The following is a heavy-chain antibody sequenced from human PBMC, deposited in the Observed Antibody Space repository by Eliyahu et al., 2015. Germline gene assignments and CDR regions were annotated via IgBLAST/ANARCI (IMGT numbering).Heavy chain of an antibody. CDR3: TRDRGYDFWSAYYMDV. CDR1: GFTFGDYY. Sequence: EVQLVESGGGSVQAGGSLRLSCVASGFTFGDYYXDWVRQAPGKGLEWVGRTRIKANSYATEYAASVKGRFTISRDDSRNSLYLHMNSLRIEDTAVYFCTRDRGYDFWSAYYMDVWGKGTTVTVSS. D-gene: IGHD3-3*01. V-gene: IGHV3-72*01. J-gene: IGHJ6*03. CDR2: TRIKANSYAT.